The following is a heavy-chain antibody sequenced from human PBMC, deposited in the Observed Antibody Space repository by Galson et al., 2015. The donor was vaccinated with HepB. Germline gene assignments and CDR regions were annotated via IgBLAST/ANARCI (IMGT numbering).Heavy chain of an antibody. Sequence: SLRLSCAASGFTFSGSAIHWVRQASGKGPEWVGRIGSITANYATSYVPSMKDRFTISRDDSRTTAYLHMKRLKTEDTAVYYCIRLGDLSGYSSGWGQGTLVTVSS. D-gene: IGHD6-19*01. V-gene: IGHV3-73*01. J-gene: IGHJ4*02. CDR3: IRLGDLSGYSSG. CDR1: GFTFSGSA. CDR2: IGSITANYAT.